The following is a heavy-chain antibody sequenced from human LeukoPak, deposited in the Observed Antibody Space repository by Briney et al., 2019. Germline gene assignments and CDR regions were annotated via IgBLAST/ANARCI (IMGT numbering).Heavy chain of an antibody. Sequence: PGGSLRLSCAASGFTFSSYGMHWVRQAPGKGLEWVAFIRYDGGNKYYADSVKGRFTISRDNSKNTLYLQMNSLRAEDTAVYYCAKDRYCSSTSCQMAYFQHWGQGTLVTVSS. J-gene: IGHJ1*01. CDR2: IRYDGGNK. D-gene: IGHD2-2*01. V-gene: IGHV3-30*02. CDR3: AKDRYCSSTSCQMAYFQH. CDR1: GFTFSSYG.